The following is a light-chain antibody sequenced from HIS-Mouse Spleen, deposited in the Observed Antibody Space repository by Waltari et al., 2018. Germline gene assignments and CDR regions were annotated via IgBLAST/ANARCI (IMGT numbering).Light chain of an antibody. CDR3: SSYTSSSSWV. J-gene: IGLJ3*02. CDR2: EVS. CDR1: SSDVGGHTY. V-gene: IGLV2-14*01. Sequence: QSALTQPASVSGSPGQSITISCTGTSSDVGGHTYVPWYQQHPGKAPKRMIYEVSNRPSGVSNRFSGSKSGNTASLTISGLQAEDEADYYCSSYTSSSSWVFGRDQADRP.